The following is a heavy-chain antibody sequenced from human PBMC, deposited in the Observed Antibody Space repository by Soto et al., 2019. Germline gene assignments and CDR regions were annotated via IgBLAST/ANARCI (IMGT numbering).Heavy chain of an antibody. Sequence: VQLLESGGGLVQPGGSLRLSCAASGFTFNNYAMTWVRQAPGKGLEWVSAISGGGDTTSYADSVKGRFTVSRDGPKNTPYLQMSSLRAEDTALYYCAKGRGGSGSLTPRVDFWGQGTLVTVSS. D-gene: IGHD3-10*01. CDR2: ISGGGDTT. CDR1: GFTFNNYA. CDR3: AKGRGGSGSLTPRVDF. V-gene: IGHV3-23*01. J-gene: IGHJ4*02.